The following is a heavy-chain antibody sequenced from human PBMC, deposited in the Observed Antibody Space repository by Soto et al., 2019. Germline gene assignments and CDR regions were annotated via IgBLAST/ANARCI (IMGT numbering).Heavy chain of an antibody. CDR1: GYTFTSYD. V-gene: IGHV1-8*01. CDR2: MNPNSGNT. CDR3: ARGRHVICSGGSCSRIEGDY. Sequence: ASVKVSCKASGYTFTSYDINWVRQATGQGLEWMGWMNPNSGNTGYAQKFQGRVTMTRNTSISTAYMELSSLRSEDTAVYYCARGRHVICSGGSCSRIEGDYWGQGTLVTVSS. J-gene: IGHJ4*02. D-gene: IGHD2-15*01.